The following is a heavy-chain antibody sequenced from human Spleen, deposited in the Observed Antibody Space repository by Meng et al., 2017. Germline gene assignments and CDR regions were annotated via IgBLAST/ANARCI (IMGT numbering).Heavy chain of an antibody. D-gene: IGHD1-26*01. Sequence: SETLSLTCAVSGYSISSGYYWGWIRQPPGKGLEWIGSIYHSGSTYYNPSLKSRVTISVDKSKNQFSLKLSSVTAADTSVYYCARAGGWRRDAFDIWGQGTMVTVSS. CDR2: IYHSGST. CDR3: ARAGGWRRDAFDI. J-gene: IGHJ3*02. V-gene: IGHV4-38-2*01. CDR1: GYSISSGYY.